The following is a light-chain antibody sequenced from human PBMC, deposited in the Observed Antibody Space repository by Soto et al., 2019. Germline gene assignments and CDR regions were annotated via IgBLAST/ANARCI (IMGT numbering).Light chain of an antibody. CDR1: NMGSQS. Sequence: SYELTQPPSVSVAPVQTARITWGGNNMGSQSVHWYQQKPGQAPVLGVYEDSDRPSGIPERFSGSNSGNTATLTISRVEAGDEADYYCQVWDSSSDLVVFGGGTKLTVL. CDR2: EDS. J-gene: IGLJ2*01. CDR3: QVWDSSSDLVV. V-gene: IGLV3-21*02.